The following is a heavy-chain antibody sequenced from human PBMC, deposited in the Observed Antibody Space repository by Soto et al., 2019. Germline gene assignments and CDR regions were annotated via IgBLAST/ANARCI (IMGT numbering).Heavy chain of an antibody. CDR3: ARSPYYYGSGSYGRGDY. J-gene: IGHJ4*02. CDR2: ISAYNGNT. CDR1: GYAFTSYG. V-gene: IGHV1-18*01. Sequence: QVQLVQSGAEVKKPGASVKVSCKASGYAFTSYGISWVRQAPGQGLEWMGWISAYNGNTNYAQKLQGRVTMTTDTSTSTAYMELRSLRSDDTAVYYCARSPYYYGSGSYGRGDYWGQGTLVTVSS. D-gene: IGHD3-10*01.